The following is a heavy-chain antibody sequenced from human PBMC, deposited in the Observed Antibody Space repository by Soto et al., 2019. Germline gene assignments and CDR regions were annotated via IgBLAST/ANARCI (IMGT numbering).Heavy chain of an antibody. V-gene: IGHV1-8*01. CDR2: MNPNSGDT. CDR1: GYTFTSYE. D-gene: IGHD3-10*01. CDR3: ARGDLLGCGEILR. Sequence: QVQLVQSGAEVKKPGASVKVSCKASGYTFTSYEINWVRQATGQGLEWMGWMNPNSGDTGYAQKFQGRVTMTRKTSTSTAYMELSSLRSEDTAVSYCARGDLLGCGEILRWGQGTLVTVSS. J-gene: IGHJ4*02.